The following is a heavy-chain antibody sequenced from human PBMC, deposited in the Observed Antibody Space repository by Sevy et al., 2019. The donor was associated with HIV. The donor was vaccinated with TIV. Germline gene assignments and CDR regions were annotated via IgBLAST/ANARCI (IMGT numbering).Heavy chain of an antibody. Sequence: GGSLRLSCAASGFTFTTFPMHWVRQAPGRGLEWVAIISFNGNHEFYADSVKGRFTSSRDNSKGTLYLQMNSLRREDTAVYYCVRTAGLTGSYEYWGQGTQVTVSS. CDR3: VRTAGLTGSYEY. V-gene: IGHV3-30-3*01. J-gene: IGHJ4*02. CDR2: ISFNGNHE. CDR1: GFTFTTFP. D-gene: IGHD3-9*01.